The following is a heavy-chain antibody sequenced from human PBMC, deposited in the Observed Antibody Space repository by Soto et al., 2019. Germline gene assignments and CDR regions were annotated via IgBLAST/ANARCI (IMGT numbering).Heavy chain of an antibody. D-gene: IGHD3-10*01. Sequence: QLQLVEFGGGVAQPGGSLRLSCTASGFTFSRHGILWARQAPGKGLEWVALIWYDGTRESYADFARCRFTISRDNFASTLYLQMNSLRAEDTAVYYCARDRSFGAYDLWGQGTLVTVSS. CDR2: IWYDGTRE. CDR1: GFTFSRHG. V-gene: IGHV3-33*02. CDR3: ARDRSFGAYDL. J-gene: IGHJ5*02.